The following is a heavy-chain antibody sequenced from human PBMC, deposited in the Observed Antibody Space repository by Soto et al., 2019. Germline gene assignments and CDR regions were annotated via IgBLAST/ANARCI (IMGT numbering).Heavy chain of an antibody. V-gene: IGHV3-74*01. CDR3: ARVVGDSYYGMDV. Sequence: QPGGSRRLSCAASGLTFSSYWMHWVRQAPGRGLMWVSRINSDGSSTSYADSVKGRFTISRDNAKNTLHRQRNSLRAEDTAVYYVARVVGDSYYGMDVWGQGTTVTVSS. CDR2: INSDGSST. J-gene: IGHJ6*02. CDR1: GLTFSSYW.